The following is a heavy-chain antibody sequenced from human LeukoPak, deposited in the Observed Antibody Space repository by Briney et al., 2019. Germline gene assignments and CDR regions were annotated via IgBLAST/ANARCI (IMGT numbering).Heavy chain of an antibody. D-gene: IGHD6-13*01. V-gene: IGHV1-69-2*01. CDR3: AKGPTGIAAADVPFQH. J-gene: IGHJ1*01. Sequence: ASVKVSCKVSGYTFTDYYMHWVQQAPGKGLEWMGLVDPEDGETIYAEKFQGRVTITADTSTDTAYMELSSLRSEDTTVYYCAKGPTGIAAADVPFQHWGQGILVTVSS. CDR2: VDPEDGET. CDR1: GYTFTDYY.